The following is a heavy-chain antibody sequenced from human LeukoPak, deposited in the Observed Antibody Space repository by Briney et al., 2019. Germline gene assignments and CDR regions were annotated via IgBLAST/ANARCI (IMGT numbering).Heavy chain of an antibody. J-gene: IGHJ4*02. D-gene: IGHD6-13*01. CDR3: ASDSSSWSLPGY. CDR1: GFTFSSYS. V-gene: IGHV3-21*01. Sequence: GGSLRLSCAASGFTFSSYSMNWVRQAPGKGLEWVSSISSSSSYIYYADSVKGRFTISRDNAKNSLYLQMNSLRAEDTAVYYCASDSSSWSLPGYWGQGTLVTVSS. CDR2: ISSSSSYI.